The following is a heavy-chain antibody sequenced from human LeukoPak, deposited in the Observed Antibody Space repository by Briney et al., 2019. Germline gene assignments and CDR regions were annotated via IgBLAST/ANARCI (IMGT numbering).Heavy chain of an antibody. J-gene: IGHJ3*02. CDR2: IYPGDSDT. CDR1: GYSFTSYW. D-gene: IGHD6-13*01. CDR3: VSLRAAAGKSSGAFDI. V-gene: IGHV5-51*01. Sequence: GESLKISCKGSGYSFTSYWIGWVRQMPGKGLEWMGIIYPGDSDTRYSPSFQGQVTISADKSISTAYLQWSSLKASDTAMYYSVSLRAAAGKSSGAFDIWGQGTMVTVSS.